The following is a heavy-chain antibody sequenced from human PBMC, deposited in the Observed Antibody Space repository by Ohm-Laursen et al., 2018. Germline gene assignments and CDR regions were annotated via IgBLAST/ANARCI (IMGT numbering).Heavy chain of an antibody. CDR2: ISYDGSNK. CDR1: GFTFSSYG. V-gene: IGHV3-30*18. CDR3: AKRRGRLYGAPGMDV. J-gene: IGHJ6*02. D-gene: IGHD3-10*02. Sequence: SLRLSCAASGFTFSSYGMHWVRQAPGKGLEWVAVISYDGSNKYYADSVKGRFTISRDNSKNTLYLQMNSLRAEGTAVYYCAKRRGRLYGAPGMDVWGQGTTVTVSS.